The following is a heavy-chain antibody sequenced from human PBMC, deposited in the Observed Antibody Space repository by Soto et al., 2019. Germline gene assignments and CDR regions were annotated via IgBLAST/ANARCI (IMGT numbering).Heavy chain of an antibody. CDR1: GYSFTSYG. CDR2: ISAYNGNT. Sequence: ASVKVSCKASGYSFTSYGISWVRQAPGQGLEWMGWISAYNGNTKYAQKFQGWATMTRDTSTGTLYMELSSLRSEDTAVYYCARGGDIVVVTAPLDHWGQGTLVTVSS. CDR3: ARGGDIVVVTAPLDH. V-gene: IGHV1-18*01. D-gene: IGHD2-21*02. J-gene: IGHJ5*02.